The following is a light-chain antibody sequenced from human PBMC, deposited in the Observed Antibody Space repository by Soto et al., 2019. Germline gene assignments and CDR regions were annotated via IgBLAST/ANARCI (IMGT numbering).Light chain of an antibody. CDR3: QQYGSSPLWT. Sequence: EIVLTQSPGTLSLSPGERATLSCRASQSVTSNSVAWYQQKPGQATRLLIYGASIRATGIPDRFSGSGSGTDFTLTISRLEPDDFVVYYCQQYGSSPLWTFGQGTKVEIK. CDR1: QSVTSNS. V-gene: IGKV3-20*01. CDR2: GAS. J-gene: IGKJ1*01.